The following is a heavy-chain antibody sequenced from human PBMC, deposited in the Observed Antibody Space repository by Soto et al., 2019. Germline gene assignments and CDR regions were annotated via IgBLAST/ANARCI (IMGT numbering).Heavy chain of an antibody. CDR2: ISSSGSTI. CDR3: ARDTAMGPFDY. D-gene: IGHD5-18*01. V-gene: IGHV3-48*03. CDR1: GFTFRRNN. Sequence: PGGSLRLSCAASGFTFRRNNMNWVRQAPGKGLEWVSYISSSGSTIYYADSVKGRFTISRDNAKNSLYLQMNSLRAEDTAVYYCARDTAMGPFDYWGQGTLVTVSS. J-gene: IGHJ4*02.